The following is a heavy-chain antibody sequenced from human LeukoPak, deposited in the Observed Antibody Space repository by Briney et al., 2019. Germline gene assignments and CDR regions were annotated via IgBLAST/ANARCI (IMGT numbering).Heavy chain of an antibody. CDR1: GFTVSSNY. CDR3: ATADSGSYYSGFDY. CDR2: DYSGGST. V-gene: IGHV3-66*01. Sequence: PGGSLRLSCAASGFTVSSNYMSWVRQAPGKGLEWVSVDYSGGSTHYADSVKGRFTISRDNSKNTLYLHMNSLRAEDTAVYYCATADSGSYYSGFDYWGQGTLVTVSS. D-gene: IGHD1-26*01. J-gene: IGHJ4*02.